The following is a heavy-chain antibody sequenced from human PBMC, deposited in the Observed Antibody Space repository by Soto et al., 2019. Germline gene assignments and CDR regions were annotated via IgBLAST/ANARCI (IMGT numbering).Heavy chain of an antibody. J-gene: IGHJ2*01. Sequence: QVQLVQSGAEVKKPGSSVKVSCKASGGTFSNYPISWVRQAPGQGLEWMGGIIPIFGTVNYAQKFQGRVTMTAGDATSTAYMELSSLRSEDTAVYYCARGNHRWLQLWYFDLWGRGTLVTVSS. V-gene: IGHV1-69*12. D-gene: IGHD5-12*01. CDR3: ARGNHRWLQLWYFDL. CDR2: IIPIFGTV. CDR1: GGTFSNYP.